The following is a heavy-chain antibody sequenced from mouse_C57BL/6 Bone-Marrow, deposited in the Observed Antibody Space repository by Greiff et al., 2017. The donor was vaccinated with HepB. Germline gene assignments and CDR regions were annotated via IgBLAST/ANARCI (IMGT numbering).Heavy chain of an antibody. CDR2: IYPGDGDT. V-gene: IGHV1-82*01. D-gene: IGHD2-1*01. Sequence: QVQLQQSGPELVKPGASVKISCKASGYAFSSSWMNWVKQRPGKGLEWIGRIYPGDGDTNYNGKFKGKATLTVDKSSSTAYMQLSSLTSEDSAVYFCASRGIYYGNPYYFDYWGQGTTLTVSS. CDR3: ASRGIYYGNPYYFDY. CDR1: GYAFSSSW. J-gene: IGHJ2*01.